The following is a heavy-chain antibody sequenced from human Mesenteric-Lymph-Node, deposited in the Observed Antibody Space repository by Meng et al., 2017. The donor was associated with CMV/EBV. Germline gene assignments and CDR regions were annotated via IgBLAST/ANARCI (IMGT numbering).Heavy chain of an antibody. Sequence: CLTFALTFGGYACSWVGRAPGKGLAWVSAISGSGGSTYYADSVKGRFTNSRDNSKNTLYLQMNSLKAEDTAVYYCAKNTYQLPFDPWGQGTLVTVSS. CDR3: AKNTYQLPFDP. CDR1: ALTFGGYA. J-gene: IGHJ5*02. CDR2: ISGSGGST. D-gene: IGHD2-2*01. V-gene: IGHV3-23*01.